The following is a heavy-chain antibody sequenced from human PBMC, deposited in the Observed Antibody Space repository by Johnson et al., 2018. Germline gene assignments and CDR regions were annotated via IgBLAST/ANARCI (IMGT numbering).Heavy chain of an antibody. Sequence: QLQPWGAGLLKPSETLSLTCAVSIGSFSGYYRSWIRQSPGKGLEWIGEIHPSGSTYYNPSLGSRVTISAATSNKQFSLSLSSVTGADTAVYYCSRGRDRSKTGDYWGQGTLVTVSS. CDR2: IHPSGST. D-gene: IGHD1-1*01. V-gene: IGHV4-34*01. CDR3: SRGRDRSKTGDY. CDR1: IGSFSGYY. J-gene: IGHJ4*02.